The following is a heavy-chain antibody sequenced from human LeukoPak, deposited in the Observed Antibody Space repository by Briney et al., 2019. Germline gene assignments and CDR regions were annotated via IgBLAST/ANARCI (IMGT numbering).Heavy chain of an antibody. V-gene: IGHV3-23*01. D-gene: IGHD5-18*01. J-gene: IGHJ4*02. CDR2: ISGSACST. CDR3: AKSRDTAMVTGYFDY. CDR1: GITVSSFA. Sequence: GGSQRLSCAASGITVSSFAMSWVRLAPGKGLEWVSAISGSACSTYYADSVKGRFTISRDNSKNTLYLQMNRLRTEDTAIYYCAKSRDTAMVTGYFDYWGQGTLVTVSS.